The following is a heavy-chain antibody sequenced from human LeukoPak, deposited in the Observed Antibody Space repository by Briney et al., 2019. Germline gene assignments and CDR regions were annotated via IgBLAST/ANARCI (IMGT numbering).Heavy chain of an antibody. CDR3: ARVRIAAAGTKGWFDP. V-gene: IGHV1-8*01. Sequence: ASVKVSCKASGYTFTSYDINWVRQATGQGLEWMGWMNPNSGSTGYAQKFQGRVTMTRNTSISTAYMELSSLRSEDTAVYYCARVRIAAAGTKGWFDPWGQGTLVTVSS. J-gene: IGHJ5*02. CDR1: GYTFTSYD. D-gene: IGHD6-13*01. CDR2: MNPNSGST.